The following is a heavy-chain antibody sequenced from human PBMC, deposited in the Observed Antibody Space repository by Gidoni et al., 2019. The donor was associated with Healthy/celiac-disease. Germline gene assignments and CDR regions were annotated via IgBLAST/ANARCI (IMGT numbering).Heavy chain of an antibody. CDR2: IRSKAYGGTT. CDR1: GFTFGDSA. J-gene: IGHJ4*02. V-gene: IGHV3-49*03. D-gene: IGHD1-26*01. Sequence: EVQLVESGGGLVQPGRSLRLSCTASGFTFGDSAMSWFRQAPGKGLEWVGFIRSKAYGGTTEYAASVKGRFTISRDDSKSIAYLQMNSLKTEDTAVYYCTRDPGSGSGHPFDYWGQGTLVTVSS. CDR3: TRDPGSGSGHPFDY.